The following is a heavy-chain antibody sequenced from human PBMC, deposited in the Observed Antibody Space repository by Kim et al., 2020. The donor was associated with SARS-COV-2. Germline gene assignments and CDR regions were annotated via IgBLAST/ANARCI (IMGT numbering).Heavy chain of an antibody. V-gene: IGHV1-3*01. CDR3: ARSRTAAAGQFDY. J-gene: IGHJ4*02. CDR1: GYTFTSYA. Sequence: ASVKVSCKASGYTFTSYAMHWVRQAPGQRLEWMGWINAGNGNTKYSQKFQGRVTITRDTSASTAYMELSSLRSEDTAVYYCARSRTAAAGQFDYWGQGTLVTVSS. CDR2: INAGNGNT. D-gene: IGHD6-13*01.